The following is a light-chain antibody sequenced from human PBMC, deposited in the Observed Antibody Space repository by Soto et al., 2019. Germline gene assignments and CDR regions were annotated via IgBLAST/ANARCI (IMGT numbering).Light chain of an antibody. V-gene: IGKV1-39*01. CDR3: QQTFRVPRT. CDR2: AAS. Sequence: DILMTQSPSSLSASVGDSVTLTCRTSQPISTYLNWYQHKSGRAPQLLIYAASSLQTGVPSRFSGSGSGTEFSLTISSVQPEDFATYYCQQTFRVPRTFGQGTKVEI. J-gene: IGKJ1*01. CDR1: QPISTY.